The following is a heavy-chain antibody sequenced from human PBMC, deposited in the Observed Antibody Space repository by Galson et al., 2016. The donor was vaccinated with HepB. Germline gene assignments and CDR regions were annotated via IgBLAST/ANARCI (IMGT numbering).Heavy chain of an antibody. Sequence: SETLSLTCTVSGGSFKTNYWTWIRQPPGKGLEWIGYVFYSGSTNYNPSLKSRLTISIDTSKNQFSLRLTSVTAADTAGYYCARGLVVPAATYDYWGQGTLVNVSS. CDR3: ARGLVVPAATYDY. CDR1: GGSFKTNY. J-gene: IGHJ4*02. V-gene: IGHV4-59*01. CDR2: VFYSGST. D-gene: IGHD2-2*01.